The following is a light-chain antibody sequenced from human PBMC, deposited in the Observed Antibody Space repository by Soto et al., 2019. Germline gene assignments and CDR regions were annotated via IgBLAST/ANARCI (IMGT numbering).Light chain of an antibody. CDR1: QSVSSN. V-gene: IGKV3-15*01. Sequence: IVMTQSPATLSVSPGESATLSCRASQSVSSNLAWYQQKPGQTPRLLIHGASTRATGIPARFSGSGSGTEFTLTISSRQPEDFAVYYCQQYKSWPPAYTFGQGTKLEIK. CDR2: GAS. J-gene: IGKJ2*01. CDR3: QQYKSWPPAYT.